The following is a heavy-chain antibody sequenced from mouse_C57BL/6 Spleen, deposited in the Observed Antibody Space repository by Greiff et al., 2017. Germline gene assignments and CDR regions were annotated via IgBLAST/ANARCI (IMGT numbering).Heavy chain of an antibody. J-gene: IGHJ4*01. CDR1: GFSLTSYG. V-gene: IGHV2-2*01. D-gene: IGHD1-1*01. CDR2: IWSGGST. CDR3: ARSRGSSPYYYAMDY. Sequence: VQLQESGPGLVQPSQSLSITCTVSGFSLTSYGVHWVRQSPGKGLEWLGVIWSGGSTDYNAAFISRLSISKDNSKSQVFFKMNSLQADDTAIYYCARSRGSSPYYYAMDYWGQGTSVTVSS.